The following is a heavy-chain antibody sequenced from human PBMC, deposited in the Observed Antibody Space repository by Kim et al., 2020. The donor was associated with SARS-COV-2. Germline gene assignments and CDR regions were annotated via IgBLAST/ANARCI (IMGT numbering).Heavy chain of an antibody. D-gene: IGHD3-16*02. CDR3: ATHPYDYVWGSYHKDYYGMDV. CDR1: GGSVSSGSYY. V-gene: IGHV4-61*01. J-gene: IGHJ6*02. Sequence: SETLSLTCTVSGGSVSSGSYYWSWIRQPPGKGLEWIGYIYYSGSTNYNPSLKSRVTISVDTSKNQFSLKLSSVTTADTAVYYCATHPYDYVWGSYHKDYYGMDVWGQGTTVTVSS. CDR2: IYYSGST.